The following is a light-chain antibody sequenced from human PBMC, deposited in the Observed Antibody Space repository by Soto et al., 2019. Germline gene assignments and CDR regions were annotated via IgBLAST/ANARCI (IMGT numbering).Light chain of an antibody. Sequence: DIQMTQSPSSLSASGGDRVTITCQARQDITNYLNWYQQKPGQAPKLLIYDASNLETGVPSRFSGIGSGTDVTFTITSRQPEDCATYHCHQHDTGPPALGHLTKL. CDR1: QDITNY. CDR3: HQHDTGPPA. J-gene: IGKJ2*01. V-gene: IGKV1-33*01. CDR2: DAS.